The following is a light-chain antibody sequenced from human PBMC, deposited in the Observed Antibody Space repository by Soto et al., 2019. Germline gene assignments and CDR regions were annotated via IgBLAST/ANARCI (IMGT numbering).Light chain of an antibody. CDR2: GTS. V-gene: IGKV3-20*01. Sequence: EIVLTQSPGTLSLSPGERATLSCRASQSLSSIYLAWYQRRPGQTPRLLIYGTSTRATGIPDRFSGSGSGTDFTLTISRLEPEDFAVYYCQQYASSLYTFGQGTKLEIK. J-gene: IGKJ2*01. CDR3: QQYASSLYT. CDR1: QSLSSIY.